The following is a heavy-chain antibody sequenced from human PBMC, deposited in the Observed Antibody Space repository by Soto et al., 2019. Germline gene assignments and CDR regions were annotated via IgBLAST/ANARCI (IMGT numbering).Heavy chain of an antibody. CDR1: GYTLTSYY. CDR2: INPNSGGT. V-gene: IGHV1-2*04. D-gene: IGHD2-2*01. J-gene: IGHJ5*02. CDR3: ARDSAMNCSSTSCSDNWFDP. Sequence: ASVKVSCKASGYTLTSYYMHWVRQAPGQGLEWMGWINPNSGGTNYAQKFQGWVTMTRDTSISTAYMELSRLRSDDTAVYYCARDSAMNCSSTSCSDNWFDPWGQGTLVTVSS.